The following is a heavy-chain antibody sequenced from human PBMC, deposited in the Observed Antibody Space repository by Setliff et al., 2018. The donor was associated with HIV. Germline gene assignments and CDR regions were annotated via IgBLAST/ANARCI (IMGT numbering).Heavy chain of an antibody. D-gene: IGHD2-21*02. J-gene: IGHJ4*02. CDR1: GYTFTSYA. CDR3: ARAGAEVTSHFDH. Sequence: VASVKVSCKASGYTFTSYAMHWVRQAPGQRLEWMGWIHAGNGYTKYSQKFQGRVTFTRDTSASAAYMDLSSLRSEDTAVYYCARAGAEVTSHFDHWGQGTLVTVSS. V-gene: IGHV1-3*01. CDR2: IHAGNGYT.